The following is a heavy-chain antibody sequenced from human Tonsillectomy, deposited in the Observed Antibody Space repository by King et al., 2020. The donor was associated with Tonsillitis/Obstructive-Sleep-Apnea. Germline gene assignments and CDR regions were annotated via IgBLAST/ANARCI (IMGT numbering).Heavy chain of an antibody. Sequence: QLVQSGAEVKKPGESLKISCKGSGYSFTSYWIGWVRQMPGKGLEWMVIIYPGDSDTRYSPSFQGQVTISADKSISTAYLQWSSLKASDTAMYYCASHEDTSGYYGAFDIWGQGTMVTVSS. D-gene: IGHD3-22*01. CDR1: GYSFTSYW. J-gene: IGHJ3*02. V-gene: IGHV5-51*01. CDR3: ASHEDTSGYYGAFDI. CDR2: IYPGDSDT.